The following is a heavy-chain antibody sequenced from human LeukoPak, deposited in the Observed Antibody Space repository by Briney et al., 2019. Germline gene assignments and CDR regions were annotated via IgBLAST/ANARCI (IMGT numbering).Heavy chain of an antibody. J-gene: IGHJ3*02. CDR3: ARKYCTNGVCYGLDAFDI. CDR1: GSTFSSYE. CDR2: ISSSGSTI. V-gene: IGHV3-48*03. Sequence: GGSLRLSCAASGSTFSSYEMNWVRQAPGKGLEWVSYISSSGSTIYYADSVKGRFTISRDNAKNSLYLQMNSLRAEDTAVYYCARKYCTNGVCYGLDAFDIWGQGTMVTVSS. D-gene: IGHD2-8*01.